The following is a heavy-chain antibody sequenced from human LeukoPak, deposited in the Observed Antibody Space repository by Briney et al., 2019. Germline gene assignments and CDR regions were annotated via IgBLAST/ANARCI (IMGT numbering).Heavy chain of an antibody. Sequence: PGGSLRLSCAASRFTFSSYKVNWVRQAPGKGLEWVSSISSSSSYIYYADSVKGRFTTSRDNAKNSLYLQMNSLRAEDTAVYYCARESGSGEFDYWGQGTLVTVSS. D-gene: IGHD2-15*01. CDR2: ISSSSSYI. V-gene: IGHV3-21*01. CDR1: RFTFSSYK. J-gene: IGHJ4*02. CDR3: ARESGSGEFDY.